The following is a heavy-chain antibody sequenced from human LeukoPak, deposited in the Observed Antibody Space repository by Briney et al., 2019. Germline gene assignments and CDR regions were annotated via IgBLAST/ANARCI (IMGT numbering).Heavy chain of an antibody. V-gene: IGHV1-2*02. D-gene: IGHD6-19*01. CDR3: ARRGIPVAGTAYFDL. Sequence: ASVKVSCKASGYSFTGYYMHWARQAPGQGLEWMGWIYPKSGATNYAQKFRGRVTMSRDTSINTVYMEVTRLRSDDTAMYYCARRGIPVAGTAYFDLWGRGTLVTVSS. CDR1: GYSFTGYY. J-gene: IGHJ2*01. CDR2: IYPKSGAT.